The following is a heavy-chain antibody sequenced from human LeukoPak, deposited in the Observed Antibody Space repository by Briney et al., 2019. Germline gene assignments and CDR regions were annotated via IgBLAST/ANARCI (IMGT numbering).Heavy chain of an antibody. CDR2: VYYSGNT. J-gene: IGHJ4*02. D-gene: IGHD3-10*01. V-gene: IGHV4-34*01. Sequence: SETLSLTCAVYGGSFSGYYWSWIRQPPGKGLEWIGSVYYSGNTYYNPSLRSRVTISVDTSKNQFSLNLSSVTAADTAIYYCARTVLGSGSYYGPYSDYWGQGTLVTVSS. CDR3: ARTVLGSGSYYGPYSDY. CDR1: GGSFSGYY.